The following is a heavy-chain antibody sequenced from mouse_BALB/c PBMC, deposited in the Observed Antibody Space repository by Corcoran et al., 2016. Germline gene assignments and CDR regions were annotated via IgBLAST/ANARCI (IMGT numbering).Heavy chain of an antibody. CDR2: ILPGSGST. J-gene: IGHJ3*01. Sequence: QVQLQQSGAELMKPGASVKIACNATGYTFNSYWIEWVKQRPGHGLEWIGEILPGSGSTNYNEKFKVKATFTADTSSNTAYMQLSSLTSEDSAVYYCARSDTTARFAYWGQGTLVTVSA. CDR1: GYTFNSYW. D-gene: IGHD1-2*01. CDR3: ARSDTTARFAY. V-gene: IGHV1-9*01.